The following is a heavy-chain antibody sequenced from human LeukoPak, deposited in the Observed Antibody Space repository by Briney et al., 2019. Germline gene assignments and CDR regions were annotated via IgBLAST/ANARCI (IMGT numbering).Heavy chain of an antibody. Sequence: SETLSLTCTVSGVSISSSSYYWGWIRQPPGKGLEWIGSIYYSGSTYYNPSLKSRVTISVDTSKNQFSLQLSSVTAADTAVYXXARXDDYVWGSYRFPPCYFDYWGQGTLVTVSS. J-gene: IGHJ4*02. D-gene: IGHD3-16*02. V-gene: IGHV4-39*07. CDR3: ARXDDYVWGSYRFPPCYFDY. CDR2: IYYSGST. CDR1: GVSISSSSYY.